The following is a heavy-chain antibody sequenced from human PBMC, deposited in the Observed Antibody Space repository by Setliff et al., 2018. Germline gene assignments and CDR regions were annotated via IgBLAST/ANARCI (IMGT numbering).Heavy chain of an antibody. Sequence: SGGSLSLSCAASGFTFSSYGMNWVRQAPGKGLEWLSYISSSSTTIYYADSVKGRFTVSRDNAKNSLYLQMNSLRADDAAVYYCARSSAPIKRDYMDVWGKGTTVTVSS. D-gene: IGHD2-2*02. CDR3: ARSSAPIKRDYMDV. J-gene: IGHJ6*03. V-gene: IGHV3-48*01. CDR1: GFTFSSYG. CDR2: ISSSSTTI.